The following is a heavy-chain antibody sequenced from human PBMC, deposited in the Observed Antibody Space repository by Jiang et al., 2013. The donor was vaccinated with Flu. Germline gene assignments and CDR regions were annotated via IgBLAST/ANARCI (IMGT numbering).Heavy chain of an antibody. CDR1: GYTFTSYG. J-gene: IGHJ3*02. Sequence: SGYTFTSYGISWVRQAPGQGLEWMGWISAYNGNTNYAQKLQGRVTMTTDTSTSTAYMELRSLRSDDTAVYYCARDRRPPGYYYDSSGSPDAFDIWGQGTMVTVSS. V-gene: IGHV1-18*01. CDR2: ISAYNGNT. D-gene: IGHD3-22*01. CDR3: ARDRRPPGYYYDSSGSPDAFDI.